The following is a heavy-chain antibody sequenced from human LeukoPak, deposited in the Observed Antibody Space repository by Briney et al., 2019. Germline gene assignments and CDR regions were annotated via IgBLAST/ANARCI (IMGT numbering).Heavy chain of an antibody. J-gene: IGHJ4*02. D-gene: IGHD1-1*01. CDR2: IYYSGST. Sequence: SETLSLTCTVSGGSISSSNYYWGWIRQPPGKGLEWIGSIYYSGSTYSNPSLKSRVTISVDTSKNQFSLKLSSVTAADTAVYYCARPRLIRKSGTPPFWWGQGTLVTVSS. CDR3: ARPRLIRKSGTPPFW. V-gene: IGHV4-39*01. CDR1: GGSISSSNYY.